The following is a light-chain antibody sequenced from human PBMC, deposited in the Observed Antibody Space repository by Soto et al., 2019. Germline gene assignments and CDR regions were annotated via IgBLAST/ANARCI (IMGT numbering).Light chain of an antibody. Sequence: QSALTQPASVSGSPGQSITISCTGTSSDVGGYNYVSWYQQHPGKAPKLMIYDVSNRPSGVSNRFSGFKSVNTASLTISGLQSADEADYYCSSYTSSSTLVVFGGGTKLTVL. CDR1: SSDVGGYNY. CDR3: SSYTSSSTLVV. V-gene: IGLV2-14*01. CDR2: DVS. J-gene: IGLJ2*01.